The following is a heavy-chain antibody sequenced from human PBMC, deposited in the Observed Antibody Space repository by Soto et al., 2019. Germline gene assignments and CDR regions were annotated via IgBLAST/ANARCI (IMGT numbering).Heavy chain of an antibody. CDR1: GGSISSYY. Sequence: SETLSLTCTVSGGSISSYYWSWIRQPPGKGLEWIGYIYYSGSTNYNPSLKSRVTISVDTSKNQFSLKLSSVTAADTAVYYCARELGYCSSTSCHSGWFDPWGQGTLVTVSS. CDR2: IYYSGST. CDR3: ARELGYCSSTSCHSGWFDP. V-gene: IGHV4-59*01. J-gene: IGHJ5*02. D-gene: IGHD2-2*03.